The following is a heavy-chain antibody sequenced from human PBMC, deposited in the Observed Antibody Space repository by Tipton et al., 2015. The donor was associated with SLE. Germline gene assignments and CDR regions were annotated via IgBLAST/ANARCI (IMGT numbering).Heavy chain of an antibody. J-gene: IGHJ4*02. CDR1: GGSISKSNLY. CDR3: GRLISAYECNFDY. CDR2: FYYGKST. D-gene: IGHD5-12*01. V-gene: IGHV4-39*07. Sequence: TLSLTCTVSGGSISKSNLYWAWIRQPPGKGLEWIGSFYYGKSTFYNPSLKSRVSISMGTSTNRLFLNLISGTAPATALYYCGRLISAYECNFDYWGQGTLVTVSS.